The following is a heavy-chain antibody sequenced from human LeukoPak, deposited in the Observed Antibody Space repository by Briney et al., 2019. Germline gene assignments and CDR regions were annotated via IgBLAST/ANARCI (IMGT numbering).Heavy chain of an antibody. CDR2: ISYSGST. D-gene: IGHD4-17*01. V-gene: IGHV4-59*08. CDR1: GDSISSYY. J-gene: IGHJ4*02. Sequence: ASETLSLTCTVSGDSISSYYWSWIRQPPGKGLEWIGYISYSGSTKYNPSLKSRVIISLDTSKSQFSLKLTSVTAADTAVYYCARLPTVTTMGYWGQGTLVTVSS. CDR3: ARLPTVTTMGY.